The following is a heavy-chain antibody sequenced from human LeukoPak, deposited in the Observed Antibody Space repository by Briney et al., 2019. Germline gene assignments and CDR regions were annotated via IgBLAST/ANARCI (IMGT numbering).Heavy chain of an antibody. CDR3: AKDTPLFYHYYGIDV. CDR1: GLNLDAYA. CDR2: ISGDGTIT. V-gene: IGHV3-43*02. Sequence: PGGSLRLSCAASGLNLDAYAMHWVRQAPGEGLEWGSLISGDGTITYYADSVKGRFTISRDNGKTSLFLEMNSLRSEDTALYYCAKDTPLFYHYYGIDVWGQGPTVTVS. J-gene: IGHJ6*02.